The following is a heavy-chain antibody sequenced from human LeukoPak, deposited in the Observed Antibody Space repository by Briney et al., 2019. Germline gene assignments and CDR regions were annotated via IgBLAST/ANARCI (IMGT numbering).Heavy chain of an antibody. V-gene: IGHV4-59*01. CDR1: GGSISSYY. D-gene: IGHD5-12*01. CDR3: ARSGLDSRYYFGMDV. CDR2: IYYSGST. Sequence: SETLSLTCTVSGGSISSYYWSWIRQPPGGGLEWIGYIYYSGSTNYNPSLKRRVTISLDTSKSQFSLKLRSVTAADTAVYYCARSGLDSRYYFGMDVWGQGTTVTVSS. J-gene: IGHJ6*02.